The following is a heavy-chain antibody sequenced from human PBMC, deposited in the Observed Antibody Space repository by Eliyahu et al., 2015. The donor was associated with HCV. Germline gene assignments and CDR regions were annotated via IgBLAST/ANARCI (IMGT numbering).Heavy chain of an antibody. Sequence: EVQLLESGGGLVQPGGSLXLSCAASGFTFSIYGMSWVRQAPGKGLEWVSSISSGGDSTYYADSVKGRFTISRDNSKSTLYLRIISLRAGDTAVYYCAKYRADQVETVDSWGQGTLVTVSS. J-gene: IGHJ5*01. CDR2: ISSGGDST. D-gene: IGHD5-24*01. V-gene: IGHV3-23*01. CDR1: GFTFSIYG. CDR3: AKYRADQVETVDS.